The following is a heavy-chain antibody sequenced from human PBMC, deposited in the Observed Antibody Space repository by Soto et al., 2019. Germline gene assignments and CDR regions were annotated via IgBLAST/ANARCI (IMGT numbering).Heavy chain of an antibody. D-gene: IGHD3-22*01. Sequence: GGSLRLSCAASGFTFSSYAISWIRLSPGKGLEYVSSISTNGGSTDYADSVKGRFTISRDNSKNTVYLQMSSLRVEDTAVYYCVKGEYYYDSSGYYPFDYWGQGTLVTVSS. J-gene: IGHJ4*02. V-gene: IGHV3-64D*06. CDR2: ISTNGGST. CDR3: VKGEYYYDSSGYYPFDY. CDR1: GFTFSSYA.